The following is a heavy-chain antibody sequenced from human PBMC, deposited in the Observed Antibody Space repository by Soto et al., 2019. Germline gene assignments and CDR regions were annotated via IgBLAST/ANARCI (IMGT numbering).Heavy chain of an antibody. CDR1: GFTFSSYG. CDR3: AVLRFLEWSPHYYYYGMDV. CDR2: ISYDGSNK. Sequence: PGGSLRLSCAASGFTFSSYGMHWVRQAPGKGLKWVAVISYDGSNKYYADSVKGRFTISRDNSKNTLYLQMNSLRAEDTAVYYCAVLRFLEWSPHYYYYGMDVWGQGTTVTVSS. V-gene: IGHV3-30*03. J-gene: IGHJ6*02. D-gene: IGHD3-3*01.